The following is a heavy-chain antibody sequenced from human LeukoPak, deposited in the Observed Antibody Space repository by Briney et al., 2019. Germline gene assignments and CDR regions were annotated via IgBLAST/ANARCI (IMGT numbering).Heavy chain of an antibody. V-gene: IGHV3-48*04. CDR3: ARDFPDYDFWSGSTEYYYGMDV. Sequence: PGGSLRLSCAASGFTFRSYAMSWVRQAPGKGLEWVSYISSSGSTIYYADSVKGRFTISRDNAKNSLYLQMNSLRAEDTAVYYCARDFPDYDFWSGSTEYYYGMDVWGQGTTVTVSS. CDR2: ISSSGSTI. CDR1: GFTFRSYA. J-gene: IGHJ6*02. D-gene: IGHD3-3*01.